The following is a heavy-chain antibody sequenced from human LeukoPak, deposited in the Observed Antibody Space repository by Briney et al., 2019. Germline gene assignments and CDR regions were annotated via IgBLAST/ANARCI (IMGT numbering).Heavy chain of an antibody. CDR3: AKGLPLFYYDSSGPIDY. Sequence: GGSLRLSCEVSGFTFSTYAMSWVRQAPGKGLEWVSVISGSGGSTYYADSVKGRVTISRDNSKKTLYLQMNSLRAEDTAVYYCAKGLPLFYYDSSGPIDYWGQGTLVTVSS. CDR1: GFTFSTYA. J-gene: IGHJ4*02. V-gene: IGHV3-23*01. CDR2: ISGSGGST. D-gene: IGHD3-22*01.